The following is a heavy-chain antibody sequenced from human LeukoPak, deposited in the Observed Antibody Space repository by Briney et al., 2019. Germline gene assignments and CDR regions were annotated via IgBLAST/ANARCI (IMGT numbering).Heavy chain of an antibody. V-gene: IGHV3-23*01. D-gene: IGHD6-13*01. J-gene: IGHJ3*02. CDR2: ISSGGGTT. Sequence: GGSLRLSCAASVFSFSYYAMSWLRQAPGKGLEWVSGISSGGGTTYYEDSVKGRFTISRDNSNTTLYLLMNSLRAEDTAVYFFSKDPSAGIAGGDAFDIWGQGTMVTVSS. CDR3: SKDPSAGIAGGDAFDI. CDR1: VFSFSYYA.